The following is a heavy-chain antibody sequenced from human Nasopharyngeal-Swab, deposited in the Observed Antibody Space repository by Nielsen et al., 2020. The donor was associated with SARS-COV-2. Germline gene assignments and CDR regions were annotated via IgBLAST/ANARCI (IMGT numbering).Heavy chain of an antibody. V-gene: IGHV5-51*01. CDR1: GYTFSSYW. D-gene: IGHD2-2*01. CDR3: ARHGGFCSSTNCYGGWFDP. CDR2: IYPSGSDT. Sequence: GESLKISCQGSGYTFSSYWIARVRQMPGKGLEWMGMIYPSGSDTRYSPYFQGQVTMSVDKSINTAYLHWSSLKASDTAMYYCARHGGFCSSTNCYGGWFDPWGQGTQVIVSS. J-gene: IGHJ5*02.